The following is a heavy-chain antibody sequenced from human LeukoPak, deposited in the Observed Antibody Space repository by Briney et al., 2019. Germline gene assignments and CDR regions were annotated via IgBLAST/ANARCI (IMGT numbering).Heavy chain of an antibody. CDR3: ARAPTIFGVVARFDP. V-gene: IGHV1-18*01. Sequence: ASVKVSCKASGYTFTSYGISWVRQAPGQGLEWMGWISAYSGNTNYAQKLQGRVTMTTDTSTSTAYMELRSLRSDDTAVYYCARAPTIFGVVARFDPWGQGTLVTVSS. J-gene: IGHJ5*02. CDR2: ISAYSGNT. D-gene: IGHD3-3*01. CDR1: GYTFTSYG.